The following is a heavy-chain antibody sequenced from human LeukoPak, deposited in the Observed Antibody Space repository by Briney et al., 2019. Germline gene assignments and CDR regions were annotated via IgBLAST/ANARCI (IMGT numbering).Heavy chain of an antibody. CDR2: IYHGGRT. Sequence: SETLTLTCTGSGGFISSYFWGWIGQAPGKGLEGIGYIYHGGRTNYSPSLKSRVTISEDTSNTQFSLKLPSVTAADTAVYYCARGQTYASGKLDPWGQGTLVTVSS. J-gene: IGHJ5*02. CDR3: ARGQTYASGKLDP. D-gene: IGHD3-10*01. V-gene: IGHV4-59*01. CDR1: GGFISSYF.